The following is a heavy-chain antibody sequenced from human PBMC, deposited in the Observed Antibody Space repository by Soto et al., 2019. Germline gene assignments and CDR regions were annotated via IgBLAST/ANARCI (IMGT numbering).Heavy chain of an antibody. D-gene: IGHD4-4*01. CDR1: GGTFSSYA. CDR2: IIPIFGTA. Sequence: QVQLVQSGAEVKKPGSSVKVSCKASGGTFSSYAISWVRQAPGQGLEWMGGIIPIFGTANYAQKFQGRDTITAEESTSTAYMERSSLESEDTAVYSCARDTEGATSWYFDLWGRGTLVTVSS. V-gene: IGHV1-69*01. CDR3: ARDTEGATSWYFDL. J-gene: IGHJ2*01.